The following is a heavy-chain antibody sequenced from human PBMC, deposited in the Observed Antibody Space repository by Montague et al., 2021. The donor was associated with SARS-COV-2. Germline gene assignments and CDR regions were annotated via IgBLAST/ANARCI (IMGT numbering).Heavy chain of an antibody. CDR2: LSSSGST. CDR3: ARRGRLSGWLFFDY. J-gene: IGHJ4*02. D-gene: IGHD6-19*01. V-gene: IGHV4-39*02. Sequence: SETLSLTCIVSGESIDRDTYYWGWIRQSPGKGLEWIGSLSSSGSTYYNPSLRSRVTISMDTSKNHFSLKLNSVTATDTAVYYCARRGRLSGWLFFDYWGQGTLVSVSS. CDR1: GESIDRDTYY.